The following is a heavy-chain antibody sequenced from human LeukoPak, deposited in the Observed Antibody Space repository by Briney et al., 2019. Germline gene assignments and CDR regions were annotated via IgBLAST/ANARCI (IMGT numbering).Heavy chain of an antibody. J-gene: IGHJ5*02. D-gene: IGHD4-11*01. Sequence: ASVKVSCKASGYTFTGYYMHWVRQAPGQGLEWMGWINPNSGGTNYAQKFQGRVTTTRDTSISTAYMELSRLRSDDTAVYYCAREVWTTLSWFDPWGQGTLVTVSS. V-gene: IGHV1-2*02. CDR1: GYTFTGYY. CDR2: INPNSGGT. CDR3: AREVWTTLSWFDP.